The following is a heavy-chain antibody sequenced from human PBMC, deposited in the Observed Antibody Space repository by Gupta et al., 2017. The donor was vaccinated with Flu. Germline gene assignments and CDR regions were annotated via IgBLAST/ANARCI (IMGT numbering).Heavy chain of an antibody. Sequence: QVQLVESGGGVVQPGRSLRLSCAASGFTFSNCAMHWVRQAPGKGLGWVALIWYDGSNKYYADSVKGRFTVSRDNSKNMLYLQVNSLRPEDTAVYYCARDLSMTTVTLDSWGQGSLVTVSS. CDR1: GFTFSNCA. V-gene: IGHV3-33*01. CDR2: IWYDGSNK. D-gene: IGHD4-17*01. J-gene: IGHJ4*02. CDR3: ARDLSMTTVTLDS.